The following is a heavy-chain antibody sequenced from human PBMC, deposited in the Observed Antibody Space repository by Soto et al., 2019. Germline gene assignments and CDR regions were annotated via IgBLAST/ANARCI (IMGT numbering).Heavy chain of an antibody. D-gene: IGHD3-22*01. CDR1: GFTFSSYS. J-gene: IGHJ3*02. Sequence: PGGSLRLSCAASGFTFSSYSMNWVRQAPGKGLEWVSSISSSSSYIYYADSVKGRFTISRDNAKNSLYLQMNSLRAEDTAVYYCARGYHYYDSSGYDKWDAFDIWGQGTMVTGSS. V-gene: IGHV3-21*01. CDR2: ISSSSSYI. CDR3: ARGYHYYDSSGYDKWDAFDI.